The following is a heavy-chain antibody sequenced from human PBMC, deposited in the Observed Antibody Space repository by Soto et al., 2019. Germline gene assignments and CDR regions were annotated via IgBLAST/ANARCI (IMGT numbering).Heavy chain of an antibody. V-gene: IGHV4-59*01. CDR3: ARASGHIAAAGSYYYYGMDV. D-gene: IGHD6-13*01. CDR2: IYYSGGT. CDR1: GGSISSYY. Sequence: PSETLSLTCTVSGGSISSYYWSWIRQPPGKGLEWIGYIYYSGGTNYNPSLKSRVTISVDTSKNQFSLKLSSVTAADTAVYYCARASGHIAAAGSYYYYGMDVWGQGTTVTVSS. J-gene: IGHJ6*02.